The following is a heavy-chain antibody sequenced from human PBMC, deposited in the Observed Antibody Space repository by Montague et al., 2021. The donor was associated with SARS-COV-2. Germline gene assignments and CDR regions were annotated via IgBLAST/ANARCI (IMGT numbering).Heavy chain of an antibody. CDR2: ISSESAYI. CDR1: GFTFSSIS. V-gene: IGHV3-21*01. D-gene: IGHD2-15*01. CDR3: ARFETSKFYSSGMDV. J-gene: IGHJ6*02. Sequence: SLRLFCAASGFTFSSISMDWVRQAPGKRLEWVSSISSESAYIVYAESVRGRFTISRDNAQNLLYLQMNSLRAEDTAVYYCARFETSKFYSSGMDVWGQGTTVTVSS.